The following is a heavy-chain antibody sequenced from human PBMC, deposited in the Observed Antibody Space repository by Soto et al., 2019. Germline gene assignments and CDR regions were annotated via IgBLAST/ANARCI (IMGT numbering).Heavy chain of an antibody. Sequence: GGSLRLSCAASGFTFSSYAMSWVRQAPGKGLEWVSAISGSGGSTYYADSVKGRFTISRDNSKNTLYLQMNSLRAEDTAVYYGAKAPVWDGPKKYYFDYWGQGTLVTVSS. J-gene: IGHJ4*02. CDR1: GFTFSSYA. CDR3: AKAPVWDGPKKYYFDY. D-gene: IGHD1-26*01. CDR2: ISGSGGST. V-gene: IGHV3-23*01.